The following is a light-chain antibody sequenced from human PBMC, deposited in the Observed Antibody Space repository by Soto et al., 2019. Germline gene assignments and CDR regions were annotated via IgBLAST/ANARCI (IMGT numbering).Light chain of an antibody. CDR3: QQYHSYPLS. CDR2: QAS. V-gene: IGKV1-5*03. CDR1: QSLSGW. J-gene: IGKJ4*01. Sequence: DIQMTQSPSTLSASVGDSVTITCRASQSLSGWLTWYQQKPGKAPKLLIYQASSLKSGVPSRFSGSASGTEFTLTISSLQPDDFATYHCQQYHSYPLSFGGGTKVEIK.